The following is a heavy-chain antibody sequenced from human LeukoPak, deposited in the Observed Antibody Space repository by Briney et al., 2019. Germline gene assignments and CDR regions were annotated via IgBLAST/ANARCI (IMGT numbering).Heavy chain of an antibody. CDR3: AKEGVDTSFDY. J-gene: IGHJ4*02. Sequence: GGSLRLSCAASGFTFSSYSMNWVRLAPGKGLGWVSAISDGAGGRTYYTDSVKGRFTISRDNSKNTLYLQLNSLRAEDTAVYYCAKEGVDTSFDYWGQGTLVTVSS. V-gene: IGHV3-23*01. CDR2: ISDGAGGRT. D-gene: IGHD5-18*01. CDR1: GFTFSSYS.